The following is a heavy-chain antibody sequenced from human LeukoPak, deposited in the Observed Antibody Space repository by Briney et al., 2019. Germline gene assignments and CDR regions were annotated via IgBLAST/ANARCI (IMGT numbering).Heavy chain of an antibody. CDR3: ARGFDSKSTYFDY. CDR2: ISYSGST. CDR1: GGSISSYY. J-gene: IGHJ4*02. V-gene: IGHV4-59*01. Sequence: SSETLSLTCTVSGGSISSYYWNWIRQSPTKGLEWIGYISYSGSTNYNPSLKSRVTISLDTSKNQFSLKVRSVTAADTAVYCCARGFDSKSTYFDYWGQGTLVTVSS. D-gene: IGHD5-12*01.